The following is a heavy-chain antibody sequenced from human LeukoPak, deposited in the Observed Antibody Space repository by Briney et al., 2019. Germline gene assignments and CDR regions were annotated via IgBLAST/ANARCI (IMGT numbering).Heavy chain of an antibody. Sequence: SETLSLTCTVSGYSISSGYYWGWIRQPPGKGLEWIGSIYHSGSTYYNLSLKSRVTISVDTSKNQFSLKLSSVTAADTAVYYCARDHVVVPAALESDPWGQGTLVTVSS. CDR3: ARDHVVVPAALESDP. D-gene: IGHD2-2*01. J-gene: IGHJ5*02. CDR1: GYSISSGYY. V-gene: IGHV4-38-2*02. CDR2: IYHSGST.